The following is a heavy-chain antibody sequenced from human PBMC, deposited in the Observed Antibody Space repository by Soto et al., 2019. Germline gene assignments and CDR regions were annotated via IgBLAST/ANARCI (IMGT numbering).Heavy chain of an antibody. CDR3: ARDLLRETWQTNYLDF. Sequence: SVKVSCKASGGTFSSYAISWVRQAPGQGLEWMGGIIPIFGTANYAQKFQGRVTITKDTSTNTAYMELRSLTSDDTGVYYCARDLLRETWQTNYLDFWGQGTPVTVSS. CDR2: IIPIFGTA. J-gene: IGHJ4*02. CDR1: GGTFSSYA. V-gene: IGHV1-69*05. D-gene: IGHD2-15*01.